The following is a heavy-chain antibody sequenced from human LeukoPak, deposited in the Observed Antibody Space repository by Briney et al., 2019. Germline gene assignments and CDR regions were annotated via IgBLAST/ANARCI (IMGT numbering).Heavy chain of an antibody. CDR3: ARSYSAYNY. CDR2: IYPSDSDT. J-gene: IGHJ4*02. Sequence: GESLKISCKGSGYTFTSYWIGWVRQMPGKGLEWMGIIYPSDSDTRCSPSFQGQVTISADKSINTAYLQWSSLKASDTAIYYCARSYSAYNYWGQGTLVTVSS. D-gene: IGHD5-12*01. CDR1: GYTFTSYW. V-gene: IGHV5-51*01.